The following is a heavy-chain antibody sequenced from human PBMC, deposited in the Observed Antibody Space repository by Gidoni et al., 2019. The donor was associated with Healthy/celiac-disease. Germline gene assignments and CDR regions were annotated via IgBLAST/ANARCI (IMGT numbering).Heavy chain of an antibody. CDR1: GGTFQQNASSMCVPDQDT. CDR2: IIPIFGTA. D-gene: IGHD5-18*01. CDR3: ARFIQLGRYATYYYYYGMDV. J-gene: IGHJ6*02. Sequence: QVQLVQSGAEVKKPGSSVKVSCKASGGTFQQNASSMCVPDQDTAIRVFAIPPSFARIFLEWMGGIIPIFGTANYAQKFQGRVTITADESTSTAYMELSSLRSEDTAVYYCARFIQLGRYATYYYYYGMDVWGQGTTVTVSS. V-gene: IGHV1-69*01.